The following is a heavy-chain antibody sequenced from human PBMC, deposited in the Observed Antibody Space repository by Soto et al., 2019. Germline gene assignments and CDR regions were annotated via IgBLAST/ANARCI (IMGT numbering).Heavy chain of an antibody. J-gene: IGHJ3*02. CDR3: ARVQVMWWFGVVESNDAFDI. V-gene: IGHV1-18*01. Sequence: SSVKFSCKACRYTFTIDGISWVRQPPGQGLEWMGWISAYNGNTNYAQKLQGRVTMTTDTSTSTAYMELRSLRSDDTAVYYCARVQVMWWFGVVESNDAFDIWGQGTMVT. D-gene: IGHD3-10*01. CDR1: RYTFTIDG. CDR2: ISAYNGNT.